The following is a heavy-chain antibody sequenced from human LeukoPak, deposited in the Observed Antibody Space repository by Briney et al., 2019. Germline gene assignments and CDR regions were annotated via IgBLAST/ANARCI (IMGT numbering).Heavy chain of an antibody. CDR1: GFTFSSYS. J-gene: IGHJ1*01. V-gene: IGHV3-21*01. Sequence: GGSLRLSCAASGFTFSSYSMNWVRQAPGKGLEWVSSISSSSSYIYYADSVKGRFTISRDNSKNTLYLQMNSLRAEDTAVYYCARDSGSGSSVFQHWGQGTLVTVSS. D-gene: IGHD1-26*01. CDR2: ISSSSSYI. CDR3: ARDSGSGSSVFQH.